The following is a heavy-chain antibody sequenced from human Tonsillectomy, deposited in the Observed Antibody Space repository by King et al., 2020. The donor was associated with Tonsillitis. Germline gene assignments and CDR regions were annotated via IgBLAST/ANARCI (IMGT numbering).Heavy chain of an antibody. V-gene: IGHV3-30*18. CDR1: GFTFSNYA. D-gene: IGHD6-19*01. CDR3: AKDLGDVAVAGDFDY. Sequence: VQLVESGGGVVQPGRSLRLSCAASGFTFSNYAMHWVRQAPGKGLEWVEVISYDGSDKFYGDSVKGRFTISRDNSKNTLYLQMNSLGAEDTAVYYCAKDLGDVAVAGDFDYWGQGTLVTVPS. CDR2: ISYDGSDK. J-gene: IGHJ4*02.